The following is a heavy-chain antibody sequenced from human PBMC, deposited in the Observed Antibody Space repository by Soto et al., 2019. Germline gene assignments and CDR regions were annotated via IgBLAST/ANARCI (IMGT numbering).Heavy chain of an antibody. V-gene: IGHV3-11*01. CDR2: IGSSGSTI. Sequence: QVQLVESGGGLVKPGGSLRLSCAASGFTFSDYYMSWIRQTPGMGLEWVSYIGSSGSTIYFADSVKGRFTISRDNAKSSLILQMNSLRAEDTAVYYCARGSGNYYPEYWGQGTLVTVSS. D-gene: IGHD1-26*01. CDR3: ARGSGNYYPEY. J-gene: IGHJ4*02. CDR1: GFTFSDYY.